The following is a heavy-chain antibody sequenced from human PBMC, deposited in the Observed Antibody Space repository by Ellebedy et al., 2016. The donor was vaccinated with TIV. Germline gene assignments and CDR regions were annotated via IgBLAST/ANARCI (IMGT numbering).Heavy chain of an antibody. CDR3: AKGRDAWFGELDAFDI. V-gene: IGHV2-70*01. CDR2: IDWDDNK. D-gene: IGHD3-10*01. Sequence: SGPTLVXPTQTLTLTCTFSGFSLSTSGMCVSWIRQPPGKALEWLALIDWDDNKYYSTSLKTRLTISKDTSKNQVVLTMTNMDPVDTATYYCAKGRDAWFGELDAFDIWGQGTMVTVSS. CDR1: GFSLSTSGMC. J-gene: IGHJ3*02.